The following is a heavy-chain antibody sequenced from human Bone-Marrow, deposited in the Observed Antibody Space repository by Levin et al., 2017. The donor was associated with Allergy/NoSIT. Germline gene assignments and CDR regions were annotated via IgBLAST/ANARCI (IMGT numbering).Heavy chain of an antibody. V-gene: IGHV3-64*02. D-gene: IGHD2-15*01. Sequence: GGSLRLSCAASGFAFSSYAMHWVRQAPGKGLEYVSAINGNGGNTFYTDFVKGRFIVSRDNSKDTLYLQMGSLRTEDTALYYCARGCGAATCFDNWGQGTLVPVSS. J-gene: IGHJ4*02. CDR3: ARGCGAATCFDN. CDR1: GFAFSSYA. CDR2: INGNGGNT.